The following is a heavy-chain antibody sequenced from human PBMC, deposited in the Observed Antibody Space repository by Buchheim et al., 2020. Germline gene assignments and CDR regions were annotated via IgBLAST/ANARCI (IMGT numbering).Heavy chain of an antibody. CDR2: MNPKSGNT. CDR1: GYNFTSYD. J-gene: IGHJ6*03. V-gene: IGHV1-8*01. CDR3: ARAIRGRCSSTNCRSYYYYYYMDV. Sequence: QVQLVQSGAEVKKPGASVKVSCKASGYNFTSYDINWVRQATGQGVEWMGWMNPKSGNTDDAQKFQGRVTMTRNTSISTDYMEQSSLRSEDTAVYYCARAIRGRCSSTNCRSYYYYYYMDVWGKGTT. D-gene: IGHD2-2*01.